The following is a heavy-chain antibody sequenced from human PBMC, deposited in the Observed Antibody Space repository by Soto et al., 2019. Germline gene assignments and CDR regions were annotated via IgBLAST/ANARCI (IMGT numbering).Heavy chain of an antibody. J-gene: IGHJ4*02. D-gene: IGHD2-21*02. CDR2: INAGNGNT. CDR1: GYTFTSYA. V-gene: IGHV1-3*05. Sequence: QVQLVQSGAEEKKPGASVKVSCKASGYTFTSYAMHWVRQDPGQRREWMEWINAGNGNTKYSQKFQGRVTITRETPASTGYMELSSLRSEDTAVYYCARAWVVVTAPDYWGQGTLVTVSS. CDR3: ARAWVVVTAPDY.